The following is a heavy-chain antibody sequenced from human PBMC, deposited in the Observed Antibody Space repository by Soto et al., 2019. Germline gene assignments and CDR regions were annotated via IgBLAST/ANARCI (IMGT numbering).Heavy chain of an antibody. CDR2: ISYDGSNK. CDR1: GFTFSSYA. D-gene: IGHD4-17*01. J-gene: IGHJ4*02. CDR3: ARGLYGDYGFFDY. V-gene: IGHV3-30-3*01. Sequence: PGGSLRLSCAASGFTFSSYAMHWVHQAPGKGLEWVAVISYDGSNKYYADSVKGRFTISRDNSKNTLYLQMNTLNAEDKTPYYCARGLYGDYGFFDYWGQGTLVTVSA.